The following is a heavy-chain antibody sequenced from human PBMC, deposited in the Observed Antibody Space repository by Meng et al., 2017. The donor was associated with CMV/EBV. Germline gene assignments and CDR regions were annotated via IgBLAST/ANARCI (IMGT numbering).Heavy chain of an antibody. CDR3: ARGLLWFGKLYFDY. CDR1: GGTFSSYT. J-gene: IGHJ4*02. V-gene: IGHV1-69*02. D-gene: IGHD3-10*01. CDR2: IIPILGIA. Sequence: SVKVSCKASGGTFSSYTISWVRQAPGQGLEWMGRIIPILGIANYAQKFQGRVTITADKSTSTAYMELSSLRSEDTAVYYCARGLLWFGKLYFDYWGQGTLVTVSS.